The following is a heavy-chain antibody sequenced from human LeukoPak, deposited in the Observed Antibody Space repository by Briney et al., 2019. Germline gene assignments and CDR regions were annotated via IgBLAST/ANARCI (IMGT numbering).Heavy chain of an antibody. D-gene: IGHD3-10*01. J-gene: IGHJ4*02. CDR1: GGSISTSSYY. CDR3: SRDGGDITMAMGY. CDR2: IFYSGST. Sequence: SETLSLTCTVSGGSISTSSYYWGWVRQPPGKGLEWIGNIFYSGSTYYNPSLKSRVSISIDMSKNRFSLKLSSVTAADTAVYYCSRDGGDITMAMGYWGQGTLVTVSS. V-gene: IGHV4-39*07.